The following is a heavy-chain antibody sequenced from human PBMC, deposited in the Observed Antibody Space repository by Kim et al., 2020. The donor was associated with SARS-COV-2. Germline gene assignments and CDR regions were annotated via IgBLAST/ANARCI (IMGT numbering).Heavy chain of an antibody. CDR2: ISGSGGIT. CDR3: AKRCSIAVAGTVRYYYGMDV. Sequence: GGSLRLPCAASGFTFSSYAMSWVRQAPGKGLEWVSAISGSGGITYYADSVKGRLTISRDNSKNTLYLQMNSLRAEDTAVYYCAKRCSIAVAGTVRYYYGMDVWGQGTTGTGSS. V-gene: IGHV3-23*01. D-gene: IGHD6-19*01. J-gene: IGHJ6*02. CDR1: GFTFSSYA.